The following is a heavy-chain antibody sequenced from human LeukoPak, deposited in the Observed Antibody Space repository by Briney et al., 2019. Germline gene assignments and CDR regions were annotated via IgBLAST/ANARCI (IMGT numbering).Heavy chain of an antibody. Sequence: GGSLRLSYAASGFTFSSYSMNWVRQAPGKGLEWVSSISSSSSYIYYADSAKGRFTISRDNAKNLLYLQMNSLRAEDTAVYYCARDYPYSYYMNVWGNGTTVTVSS. D-gene: IGHD4-11*01. J-gene: IGHJ6*03. CDR3: ARDYPYSYYMNV. CDR1: GFTFSSYS. V-gene: IGHV3-21*01. CDR2: ISSSSSYI.